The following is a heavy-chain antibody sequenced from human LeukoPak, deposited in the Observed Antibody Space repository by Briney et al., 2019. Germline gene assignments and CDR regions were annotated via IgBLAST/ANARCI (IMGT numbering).Heavy chain of an antibody. CDR1: GFTFSSYS. Sequence: GGSLRLSCAASGFTFSSYSMNWVRQAPGKGLEWVSSISSSSSYIYYADSVKGRFTISRDNAKNSLYLQMNSLRAEDTAVYYCGRDMKRGYYSGMNVWAQGPRSPSP. J-gene: IGHJ6*02. D-gene: IGHD3-16*01. V-gene: IGHV3-21*01. CDR2: ISSSSSYI. CDR3: GRDMKRGYYSGMNV.